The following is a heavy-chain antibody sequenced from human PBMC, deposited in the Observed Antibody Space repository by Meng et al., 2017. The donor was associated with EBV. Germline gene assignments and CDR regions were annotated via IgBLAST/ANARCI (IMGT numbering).Heavy chain of an antibody. CDR2: ISAYNGNT. Sequence: VKEPWAPGKVFCKAAGYTFTSYGISWVRQAPGQGLEWMGWISAYNGNTNYAQKLQGRVTMTTDTSTSTAYMELRSLRSDDTAVYYCARGLDYFDYWGQGTLVTVSS. V-gene: IGHV1-18*01. CDR1: GYTFTSYG. CDR3: ARGLDYFDY. J-gene: IGHJ4*02.